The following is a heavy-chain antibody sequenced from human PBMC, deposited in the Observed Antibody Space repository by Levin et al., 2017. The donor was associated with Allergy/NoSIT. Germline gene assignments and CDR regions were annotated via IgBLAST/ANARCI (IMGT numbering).Heavy chain of an antibody. Sequence: SVKVSCKASGGTFSSYTISWVRQAPGQGLEWMGRIIPILGIANYAQKFQGRVTITADKSTSTAYMELSSLRSEDTAVYYCARGRTPFTLKGEYFDYWGQGTLVTVSS. CDR2: IIPILGIA. J-gene: IGHJ4*02. CDR1: GGTFSSYT. CDR3: ARGRTPFTLKGEYFDY. V-gene: IGHV1-69*02.